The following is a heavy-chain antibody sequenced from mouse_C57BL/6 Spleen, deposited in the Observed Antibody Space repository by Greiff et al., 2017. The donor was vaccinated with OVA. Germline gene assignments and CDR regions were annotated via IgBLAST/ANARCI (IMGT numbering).Heavy chain of an antibody. CDR2: IDPSDSYT. CDR3: ARVSWDY. J-gene: IGHJ2*01. Sequence: QVQLQQPGADLVKPGASVKLSCKASGYTFTSYWMQWVKQRPGQGLEWIGEIDPSDSYTNYNQKFKGKATLTVDTSSSTAYMQLSSLTSEDSAVYYCARVSWDYWGQGTTLTVSS. CDR1: GYTFTSYW. V-gene: IGHV1-50*01.